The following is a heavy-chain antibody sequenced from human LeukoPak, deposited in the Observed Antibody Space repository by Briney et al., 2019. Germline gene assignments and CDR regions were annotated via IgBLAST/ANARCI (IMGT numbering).Heavy chain of an antibody. CDR1: GASISSGSYY. CDR2: IYTSGST. J-gene: IGHJ3*02. CDR3: ARDPRGTVDAFDI. Sequence: SETLSLTCTVSGASISSGSYYWSWIRQPAGKGLEWLGRIYTSGSTNYNPSLKSRVTISVDTSKNQFSLKLSSVTAADTAVYFCARDPRGTVDAFDIWGQGTKVTVSS. D-gene: IGHD5-12*01. V-gene: IGHV4-61*02.